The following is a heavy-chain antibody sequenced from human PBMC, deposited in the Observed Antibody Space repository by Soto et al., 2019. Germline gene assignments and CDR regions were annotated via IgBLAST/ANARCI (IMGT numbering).Heavy chain of an antibody. D-gene: IGHD6-19*01. V-gene: IGHV1-69*01. CDR2: IIPIFGTA. J-gene: IGHJ4*02. CDR1: GGTFSSYA. CDR3: VRGEKPPGIAVAGGLIFDY. Sequence: QVQLVQSGAEVKKPGSSVKVSCKASGGTFSSYAISWVRQAPGQGLEWMGGIIPIFGTANYAQKFQGRVTITADESTSTAYMELSSLRSEDTAVYYCVRGEKPPGIAVAGGLIFDYWGQGTLVTVSS.